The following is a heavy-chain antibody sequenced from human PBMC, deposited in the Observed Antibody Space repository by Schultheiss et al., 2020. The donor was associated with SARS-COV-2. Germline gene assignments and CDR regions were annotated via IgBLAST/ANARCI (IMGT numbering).Heavy chain of an antibody. Sequence: LKISCAASGFTFSSYAMHWVRQAPGKGLEWVSAISGSGGSTYYADSVKGRFTISRDNSKNTLYLQMNILRAEDTALYYCAKDAGRGDILTDYYYYGMDVWGQGTTVTVSS. CDR2: ISGSGGST. CDR1: GFTFSSYA. V-gene: IGHV3-23*01. D-gene: IGHD3-9*01. CDR3: AKDAGRGDILTDYYYYGMDV. J-gene: IGHJ6*02.